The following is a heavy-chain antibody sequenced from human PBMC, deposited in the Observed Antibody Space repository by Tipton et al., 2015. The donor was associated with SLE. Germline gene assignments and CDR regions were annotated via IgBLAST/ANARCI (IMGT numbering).Heavy chain of an antibody. CDR2: INHSGST. V-gene: IGHV4-34*01. D-gene: IGHD5-18*01. CDR3: ARVRDTANDAFDI. J-gene: IGHJ3*02. CDR1: GGSFSGYY. Sequence: TLSLTCAVYGGSFSGYYWSWIRQPPGKGLEWIGEINHSGSTNYNPSLKSRVTISVDTSKNQFSLKLSSVNAADTAVYYCARVRDTANDAFDIWGQGTMVTVSS.